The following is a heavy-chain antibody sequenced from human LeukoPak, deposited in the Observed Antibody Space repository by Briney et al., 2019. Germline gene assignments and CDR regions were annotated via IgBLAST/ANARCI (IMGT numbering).Heavy chain of an antibody. CDR3: ARYTEYYFDY. J-gene: IGHJ4*02. D-gene: IGHD2-2*02. CDR2: TKQDGSEV. V-gene: IGHV3-7*01. Sequence: WGSLRLSCAASGFTFSTYWMTWVRQAPGKGLEWVANTKQDGSEVYYANSVKGHFTISRDNARNSLYLQMNSLRAEDTAVYYCARYTEYYFDYWGQGTLVTVSS. CDR1: GFTFSTYW.